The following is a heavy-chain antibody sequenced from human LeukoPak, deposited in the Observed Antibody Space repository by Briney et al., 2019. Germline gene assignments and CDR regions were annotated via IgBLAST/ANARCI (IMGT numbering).Heavy chain of an antibody. J-gene: IGHJ4*02. CDR2: IIPIFGTA. CDR3: ARERPPGDSSNWFLEGYFDI. V-gene: IGHV1-69*05. Sequence: SVKVSCKASGGTFSSYAITWVRQAPGQGLEWMGRIIPIFGTANYAQKFQGRVTITTDESTRTAYMELSTLRSDDTAVYYCARERPPGDSSNWFLEGYFDIWGQGTLVTVSS. CDR1: GGTFSSYA. D-gene: IGHD6-13*01.